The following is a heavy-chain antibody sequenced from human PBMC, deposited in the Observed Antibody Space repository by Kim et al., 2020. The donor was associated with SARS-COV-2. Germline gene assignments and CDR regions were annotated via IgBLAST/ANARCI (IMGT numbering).Heavy chain of an antibody. CDR3: ATGPAMTTVTAWFDP. V-gene: IGHV1-24*01. J-gene: IGHJ5*02. Sequence: AQKSQGRLTMTEDTSTDTAYMELSSLRSEDTAVYYCATGPAMTTVTAWFDPWGQGTLVTVSS. D-gene: IGHD4-17*01.